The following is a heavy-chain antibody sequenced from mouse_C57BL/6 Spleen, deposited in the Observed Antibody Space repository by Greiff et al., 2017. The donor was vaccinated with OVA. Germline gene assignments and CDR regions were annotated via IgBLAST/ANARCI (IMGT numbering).Heavy chain of an antibody. CDR1: GYSFTGYY. Sequence: EVQLQQSGPELVKPGASVKISCKASGYSFTGYYMNWVKQSPEKSLEWIGEINPSTGGTTYNQKFKAKATLTVDKSSSTAYMQLKSLTSEDSAVYYCARSGYYGNYYFDYWGQGTTLTVSS. CDR2: INPSTGGT. V-gene: IGHV1-42*01. D-gene: IGHD2-1*01. CDR3: ARSGYYGNYYFDY. J-gene: IGHJ2*01.